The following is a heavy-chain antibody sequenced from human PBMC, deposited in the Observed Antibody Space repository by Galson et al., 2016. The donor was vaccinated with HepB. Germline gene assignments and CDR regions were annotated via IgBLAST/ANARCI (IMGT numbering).Heavy chain of an antibody. CDR3: TRERRYCSDGSCYSFDY. Sequence: CAISGDSASSNSATWNWIRQSPSRGLEWLGRTYYRSAWLDDYAISVKSRISINPDTSKNRFSLHLSSVTPEDTAVYYCTRERRYCSDGSCYSFDYWGLGILVTVSS. CDR2: TYYRSAWLD. V-gene: IGHV6-1*01. D-gene: IGHD2-15*01. CDR1: GDSASSNSAT. J-gene: IGHJ4*02.